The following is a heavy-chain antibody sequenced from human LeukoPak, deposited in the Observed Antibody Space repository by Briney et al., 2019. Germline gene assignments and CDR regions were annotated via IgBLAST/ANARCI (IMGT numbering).Heavy chain of an antibody. CDR2: IYHSGST. CDR3: AKDRYSSTTCSPDY. CDR1: GYSISSGYY. Sequence: ASETLSLTCTVSGYSISSGYYWGWIRQPPGKGLEWIGSIYHSGSTYYNPSLKSRVTISVDTSKNQFSLKLSSVTAADTAVYYCAKDRYSSTTCSPDYWGQGTLVTVSS. D-gene: IGHD2-2*01. J-gene: IGHJ4*02. V-gene: IGHV4-38-2*02.